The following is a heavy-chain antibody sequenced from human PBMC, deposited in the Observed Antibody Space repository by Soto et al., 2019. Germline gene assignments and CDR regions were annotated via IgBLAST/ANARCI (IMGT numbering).Heavy chain of an antibody. CDR1: GFTFSSYW. CDR2: INSDGSST. V-gene: IGHV3-74*01. Sequence: EVQLVESGGGLVQPGGSLRLSCAASGFTFSSYWMHWGRQAPGKGLVWVSRINSDGSSTSYADSVKGRFTISRDNAKNTLYLQMNSLRAEDTAVYYCARDSGQIGYGDYVRAFDIWGQGTMVTVSS. J-gene: IGHJ3*02. D-gene: IGHD4-17*01. CDR3: ARDSGQIGYGDYVRAFDI.